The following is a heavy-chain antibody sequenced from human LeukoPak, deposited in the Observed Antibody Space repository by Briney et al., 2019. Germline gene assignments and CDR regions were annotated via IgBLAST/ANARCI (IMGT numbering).Heavy chain of an antibody. CDR2: IKQDGGET. V-gene: IGHV3-7*01. CDR1: GFTFSSYA. J-gene: IGHJ4*02. CDR3: VREGTTVALFDY. Sequence: GGSLRLSCAASGFTFSSYAMSWVRQAPGKGLEWVANIKQDGGETYYVDPVKGRFTISRDNAKNSLYLQMTSLRAEDTAVYYCVREGTTVALFDYWGQGSLVTVSS. D-gene: IGHD6-19*01.